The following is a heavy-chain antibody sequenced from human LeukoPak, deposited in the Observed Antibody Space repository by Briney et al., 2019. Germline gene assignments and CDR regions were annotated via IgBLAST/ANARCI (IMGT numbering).Heavy chain of an antibody. Sequence: GESLKISCKGSGYSFTSYWISWVRQMPGRGLEWMGRIDPSDSYTNYSPSFQGHVTISADKSISTAYLQWSSLKASDTAMYYCARLYGSGSYYNVDAFDYWGQGTLVTVSS. V-gene: IGHV5-10-1*01. D-gene: IGHD3-10*01. J-gene: IGHJ4*02. CDR2: IDPSDSYT. CDR1: GYSFTSYW. CDR3: ARLYGSGSYYNVDAFDY.